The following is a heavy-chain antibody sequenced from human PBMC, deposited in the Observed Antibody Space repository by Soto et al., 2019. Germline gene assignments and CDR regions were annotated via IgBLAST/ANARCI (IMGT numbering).Heavy chain of an antibody. D-gene: IGHD3-3*01. CDR1: GFTFDDYA. CDR3: AKPRRFGVVIDFDY. V-gene: IGHV3-9*01. J-gene: IGHJ4*02. CDR2: ISWNSGSI. Sequence: GGSLRLSCAASGFTFDDYAMHWVRQAPGKGLEWVSGISWNSGSIGYADSVKGLFTISRDNAKNSLYLQMNSLRAEDTALYYCAKPRRFGVVIDFDYWGQGTLVTVSS.